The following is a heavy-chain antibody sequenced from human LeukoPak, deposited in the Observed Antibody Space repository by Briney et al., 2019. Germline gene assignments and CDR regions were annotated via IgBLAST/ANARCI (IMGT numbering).Heavy chain of an antibody. CDR3: ARDGYGDYVFDY. D-gene: IGHD4-17*01. V-gene: IGHV4-59*01. J-gene: IGHJ4*02. CDR2: IYYSGST. Sequence: SETLSLTCTVSGGSISSYYWSWIRQPPGKGLEWIGYIYYSGSTNYNPSLKSRVTISVNTSKNQFSLKLSSVTAADTAVYYCARDGYGDYVFDYWGQGTLVTVSS. CDR1: GGSISSYY.